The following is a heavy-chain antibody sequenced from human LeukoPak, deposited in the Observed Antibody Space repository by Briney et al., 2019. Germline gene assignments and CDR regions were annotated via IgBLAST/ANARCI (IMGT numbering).Heavy chain of an antibody. V-gene: IGHV3-21*04. CDR1: ESTFSTYH. CDR2: LSSSSSSFI. D-gene: IGHD3-22*01. J-gene: IGHJ4*02. CDR3: ARSADRSGYFREITLYYFDY. Sequence: PGGSLRLSCAASESTFSTYHMHWVRQAPGKGLEWVSSLSSSSSSFIYYADSVKGRFTISRDNAKKSLYLQMNGLRAEDTAVYYCARSADRSGYFREITLYYFDYWGQGTLVTVSS.